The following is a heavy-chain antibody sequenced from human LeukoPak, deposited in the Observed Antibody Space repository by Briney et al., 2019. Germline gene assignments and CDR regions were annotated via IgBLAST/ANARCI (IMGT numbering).Heavy chain of an antibody. J-gene: IGHJ4*02. CDR2: IYWDDDK. CDR1: GFSLSTSGVG. Sequence: SGPTLVNPSQTLTLTCTFSGFSLSTSGVGVGWIRQPPGKALEWLALIYWDDDKRYSPSLKSRLTITKDTSKIQVVLTMTNMDPVDTATYYCAQAEGYSSGWYYFDYWGQGTLVTVSS. CDR3: AQAEGYSSGWYYFDY. V-gene: IGHV2-5*02. D-gene: IGHD6-19*01.